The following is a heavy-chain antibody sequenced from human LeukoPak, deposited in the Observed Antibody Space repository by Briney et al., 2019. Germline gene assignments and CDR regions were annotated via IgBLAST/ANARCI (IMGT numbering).Heavy chain of an antibody. CDR3: ATGGPAYGVFDY. J-gene: IGHJ4*02. CDR1: GYTLTELS. V-gene: IGHV1-24*01. Sequence: ASVKVSCKVSGYTLTELSMHWVRQAPGKGLEWMGGFDPEDGETIYAQKFQGRVTMTEDTSTDTAYMELSSLRSEDTAVYYCATGGPAYGVFDYWGQGTLVTVSS. CDR2: FDPEDGET. D-gene: IGHD4-17*01.